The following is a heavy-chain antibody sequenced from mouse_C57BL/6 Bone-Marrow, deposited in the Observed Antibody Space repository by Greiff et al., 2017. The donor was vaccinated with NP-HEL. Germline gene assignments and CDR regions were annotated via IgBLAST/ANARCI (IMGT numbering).Heavy chain of an antibody. CDR2: IHPNSGST. CDR1: GYTFTSYW. CDR3: ARSPGNYFDY. Sequence: QVQLKQPGAELVKPGASVKLSCKASGYTFTSYWMHWVKQRPGQGLEWIGMIHPNSGSTNYNEKFKSKATLTVDKSSGTAYMQLSSLTSEDSAVYYCARSPGNYFDYWGQGTTLTVSS. V-gene: IGHV1-64*01. D-gene: IGHD1-1*02. J-gene: IGHJ2*01.